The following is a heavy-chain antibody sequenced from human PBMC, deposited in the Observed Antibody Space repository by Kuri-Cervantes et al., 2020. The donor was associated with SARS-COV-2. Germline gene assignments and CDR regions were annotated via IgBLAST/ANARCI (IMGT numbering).Heavy chain of an antibody. CDR1: GFTFSSYS. D-gene: IGHD7-27*01. Sequence: GESLKISCAASGFTFSSYSMNWVRQAPGKGLEWVANIKQDGSEKYYVDYVKGRFTISRDNAKNSLYLQMNSLRAEDTAVYYCARGELGISDYWGQGTLVTVSS. V-gene: IGHV3-7*01. J-gene: IGHJ4*02. CDR3: ARGELGISDY. CDR2: IKQDGSEK.